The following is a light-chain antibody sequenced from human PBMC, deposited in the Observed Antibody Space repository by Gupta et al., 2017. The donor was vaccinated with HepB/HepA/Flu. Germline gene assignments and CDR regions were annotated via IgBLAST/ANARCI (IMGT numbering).Light chain of an antibody. CDR1: SSNIGNNY. Sequence: QSVLTPPPSVSAAPGQKVTISLPGSSSNIGNNYVSWYQQLPGTAPKLLIYDNNKRPSGIPDRFSGSKSGTSATLGITGLQTGDEADYYCGTWDSSLSARVFGGGTKLTVL. J-gene: IGLJ3*02. CDR3: GTWDSSLSARV. CDR2: DNN. V-gene: IGLV1-51*01.